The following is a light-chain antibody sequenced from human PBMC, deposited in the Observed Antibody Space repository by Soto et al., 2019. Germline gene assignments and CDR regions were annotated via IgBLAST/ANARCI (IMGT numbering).Light chain of an antibody. J-gene: IGKJ2*01. Sequence: EIVLTQSPATLSLSPGERATLSCRASQSVSSYLAWYQQKPGQAPRLLIYDASNRATGIPARFSGGGSGTDFTLTISRLEPEDFAVYYCQQRNNWPPYSFGQGTKMEIK. CDR3: QQRNNWPPYS. V-gene: IGKV3-11*01. CDR1: QSVSSY. CDR2: DAS.